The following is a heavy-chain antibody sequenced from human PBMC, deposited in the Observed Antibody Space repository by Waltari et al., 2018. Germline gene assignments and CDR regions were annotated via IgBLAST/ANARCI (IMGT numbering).Heavy chain of an antibody. D-gene: IGHD6-19*01. V-gene: IGHV4-61*09. CDR3: AREWGSGWLDY. J-gene: IGHJ4*02. Sequence: QVQLQESGPGLVKPSQTLSLTCTVSGGSISSGSYYWSWIRQPAGKGLEWIGYIYTSGGTNYYPALKSRVTISVDTSKNQFSLRLSFVTAADAAVYYCAREWGSGWLDYWGQGTLVTVSS. CDR1: GGSISSGSYY. CDR2: IYTSGGT.